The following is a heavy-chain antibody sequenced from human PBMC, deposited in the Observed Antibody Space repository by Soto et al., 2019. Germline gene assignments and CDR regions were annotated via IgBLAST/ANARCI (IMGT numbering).Heavy chain of an antibody. CDR2: IYWSGDE. CDR3: ARGVATRPVFAFDI. D-gene: IGHD6-6*01. J-gene: IGHJ3*02. V-gene: IGHV2-5*01. CDR1: GFSPSTSGVG. Sequence: SGPTLVNPTQTLTLTCSFSGFSPSTSGVGVGWIRQPPGKALEWLALIYWSGDEHYRPSLKTRLTITKDTSKNQVVLTMTNMDPVDTATYYCARGVATRPVFAFDIWGQGTMVTVSS.